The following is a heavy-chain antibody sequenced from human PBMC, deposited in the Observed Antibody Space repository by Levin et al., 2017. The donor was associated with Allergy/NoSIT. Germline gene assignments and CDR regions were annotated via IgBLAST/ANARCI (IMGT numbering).Heavy chain of an antibody. D-gene: IGHD3-22*01. CDR2: ISSSGSTI. Sequence: GGSLRLSCAASGFTFSDYYMSWIRQAPGKGLEWVSYISSSGSTIYYADSVKGRFTISRDNAKNSLYLQMNSLRAEDTAVYYCAANKRDYYDSSGYLHYWGQGTLVTVSS. J-gene: IGHJ4*02. V-gene: IGHV3-11*01. CDR1: GFTFSDYY. CDR3: AANKRDYYDSSGYLHY.